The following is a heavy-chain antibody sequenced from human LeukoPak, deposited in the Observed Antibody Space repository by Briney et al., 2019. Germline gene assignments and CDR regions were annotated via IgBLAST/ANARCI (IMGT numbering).Heavy chain of an antibody. Sequence: GGSLRLSCAASGFTFSSYAMSWVRQAPGKGLEWVSALSGSGGSTYYADSVKGRFTISRDNSKPTLYLQMNSLRAEDTAVYYCAKSWGYSYGSSYGMDVWGQGTTVTVSS. CDR1: GFTFSSYA. D-gene: IGHD5-18*01. V-gene: IGHV3-23*01. CDR2: LSGSGGST. CDR3: AKSWGYSYGSSYGMDV. J-gene: IGHJ6*02.